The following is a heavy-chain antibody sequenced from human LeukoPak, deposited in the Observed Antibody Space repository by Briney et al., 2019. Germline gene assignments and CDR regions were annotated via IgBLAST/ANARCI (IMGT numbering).Heavy chain of an antibody. CDR3: ATIQLWFYYMDV. Sequence: GGSLRLFCAASGFTFSSYWMTWVRQAPGKGLEWVANIKQDGSEKYYVDSVKGRFTISRDNAKNSLYLQMNSLRAEDTAVYYCATIQLWFYYMDVWGKGTTVTVSS. CDR1: GFTFSSYW. J-gene: IGHJ6*03. D-gene: IGHD5-18*01. V-gene: IGHV3-7*01. CDR2: IKQDGSEK.